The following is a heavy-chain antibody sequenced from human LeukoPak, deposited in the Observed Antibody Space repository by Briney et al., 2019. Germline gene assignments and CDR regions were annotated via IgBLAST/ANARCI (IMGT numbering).Heavy chain of an antibody. V-gene: IGHV7-4-1*02. CDR3: ARGVPVLRFLEWLLPNYYYYYYMDV. D-gene: IGHD3-3*01. CDR1: GYTFTSYA. Sequence: ASVKVSCKASGYTFTSYAMKWVRQAPGQGLEWMGWINTNTGNPTYAQGFTGRFVFSLDTSVSTAYLQISSLKAEDTAVYYCARGVPVLRFLEWLLPNYYYYYYMDVWGKGTTVTVSS. CDR2: INTNTGNP. J-gene: IGHJ6*03.